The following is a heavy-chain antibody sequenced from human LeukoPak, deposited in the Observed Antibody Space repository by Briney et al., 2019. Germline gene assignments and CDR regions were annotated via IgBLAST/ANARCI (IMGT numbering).Heavy chain of an antibody. Sequence: ASVKVPCKASGYTFTGYYIHWVRQAPGQGLEWMGWINSNTGDTNYAQKFQGRVTMTRDTSISTAYMELSRLRSDDAAVYYCARGKSGHWFDPWGQGTLVTVSS. CDR1: GYTFTGYY. CDR3: ARGKSGHWFDP. J-gene: IGHJ5*02. CDR2: INSNTGDT. V-gene: IGHV1-2*02.